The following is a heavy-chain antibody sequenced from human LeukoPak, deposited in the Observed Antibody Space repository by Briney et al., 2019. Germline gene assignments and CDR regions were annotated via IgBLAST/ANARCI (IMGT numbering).Heavy chain of an antibody. J-gene: IGHJ4*02. CDR2: INYSGRP. Sequence: SETLSLTCTVSGGSISSYYWTWIRQPPGKGLEWIGYINYSGRPNYNPSLKSRVTISVDMSKNQFSLKLSSVTAADTAIYYCARHSSDWYYFDYWGQGSLVTVSS. V-gene: IGHV4-59*01. CDR1: GGSISSYY. D-gene: IGHD6-19*01. CDR3: ARHSSDWYYFDY.